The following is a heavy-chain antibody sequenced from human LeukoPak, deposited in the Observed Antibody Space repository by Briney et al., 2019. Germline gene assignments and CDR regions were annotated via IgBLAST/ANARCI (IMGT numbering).Heavy chain of an antibody. J-gene: IGHJ4*02. CDR3: ARAVAAMGNIVATIPSI. Sequence: SETLSLTCTVSGGSISSGGYYWSWIRQPPGKGLEWIGYIYHSGSTYYNPSLKSRVTISVDRSKNQFSLKLSSVTAADTAVYYCARAVAAMGNIVATIPSIWGQGTLVTVSS. V-gene: IGHV4-30-2*01. CDR2: IYHSGST. CDR1: GGSISSGGYY. D-gene: IGHD5-12*01.